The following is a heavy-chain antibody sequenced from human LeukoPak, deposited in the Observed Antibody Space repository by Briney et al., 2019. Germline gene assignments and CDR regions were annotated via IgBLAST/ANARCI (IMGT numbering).Heavy chain of an antibody. V-gene: IGHV3-64D*06. CDR2: INGDGRTT. CDR3: VGDQVDNVGWLT. J-gene: IGHJ5*02. Sequence: PGGSLRLSCSASGFIFSIYTMYWVRQAPGKGLEFVSVINGDGRTTYYADSVKGRFTISRDNSKNTPYLQMNSLRAEDTAVYYCVGDQVDNVGWLTWGQGTRVTVSS. D-gene: IGHD5-12*01. CDR1: GFIFSIYT.